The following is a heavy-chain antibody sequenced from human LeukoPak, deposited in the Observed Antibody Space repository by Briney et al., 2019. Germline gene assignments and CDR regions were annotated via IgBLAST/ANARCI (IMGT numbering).Heavy chain of an antibody. J-gene: IGHJ3*02. Sequence: GGSLRLSCAASGFTFDDYAMHWVRQAPGKCLEGVSLISWDGGSTYYADSVKGLFTISRDHNKNSLYLQMNSLRAEDTALYYCAKDVGATGDAFDIWGQGTMVTVSS. V-gene: IGHV3-43D*03. CDR1: GFTFDDYA. D-gene: IGHD1-26*01. CDR3: AKDVGATGDAFDI. CDR2: ISWDGGST.